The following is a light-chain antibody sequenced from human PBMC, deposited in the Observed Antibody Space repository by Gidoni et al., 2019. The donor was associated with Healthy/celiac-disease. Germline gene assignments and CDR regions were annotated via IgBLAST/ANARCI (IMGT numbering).Light chain of an antibody. CDR3: QQYVTSPYT. CDR1: QSVSRIY. J-gene: IGKJ2*01. V-gene: IGKV3-20*01. Sequence: EIVLTQSTGTLSLSPGDRATLSCRASQSVSRIYLDWYQQNPGQPPLLLIYGASSRATGIPERFSGSGSGTDFTLTISRLEPEDFAVYYCQQYVTSPYTFGQGTKLEIK. CDR2: GAS.